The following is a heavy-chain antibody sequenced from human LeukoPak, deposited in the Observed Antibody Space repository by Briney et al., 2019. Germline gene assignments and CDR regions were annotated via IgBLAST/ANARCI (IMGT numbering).Heavy chain of an antibody. CDR1: GGSISSYY. CDR2: IYYSGST. D-gene: IGHD3-9*01. J-gene: IGHJ4*02. V-gene: IGHV4-59*01. Sequence: SETLSLTCTVSGGSISSYYWSWIRQPPGKGLEWIGYIYYSGSTNYNPSLKSRVTISVDTSKNQFSLKLSSVTAADTAVYYCATLLRYFDWLETLFDYWGQGTLVTVSS. CDR3: ATLLRYFDWLETLFDY.